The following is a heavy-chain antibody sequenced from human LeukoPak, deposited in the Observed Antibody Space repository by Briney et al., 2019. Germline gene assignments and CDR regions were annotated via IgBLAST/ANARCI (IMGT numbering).Heavy chain of an antibody. V-gene: IGHV3-11*06. D-gene: IGHD1-26*01. CDR1: GFTFSSYA. CDR2: ISSSGSYT. Sequence: PGRSLRLSCAASGFTFSSYAMHWIRQAPGKGLEWVSYISSSGSYTNYADSVKGRVTISRDNAKNSLYLQMNSLRAEDTAVYYCARDRAGGSGSYSDYWGQGTLVTVSS. J-gene: IGHJ4*02. CDR3: ARDRAGGSGSYSDY.